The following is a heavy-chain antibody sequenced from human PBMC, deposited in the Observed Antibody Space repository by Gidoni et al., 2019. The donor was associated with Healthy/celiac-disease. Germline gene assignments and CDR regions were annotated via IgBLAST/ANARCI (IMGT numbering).Heavy chain of an antibody. CDR3: ARGSKGYSYGSPRWFDP. J-gene: IGHJ5*02. Sequence: QVQLQQWGAGLLKPSETLSLTCAVYGGSFSGYYWSWIRQPPGKGLEWIGEINHSGSTNYNPSLKSRVTISVDTSKNQFSLKLSSVTAADTAVYYCARGSKGYSYGSPRWFDPWGQGTLVTVSS. V-gene: IGHV4-34*01. D-gene: IGHD5-18*01. CDR1: GGSFSGYY. CDR2: INHSGST.